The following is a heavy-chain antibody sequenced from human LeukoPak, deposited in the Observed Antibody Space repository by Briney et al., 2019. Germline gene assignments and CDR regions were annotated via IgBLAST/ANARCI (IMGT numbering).Heavy chain of an antibody. J-gene: IGHJ4*02. CDR3: VKDNPVLSH. D-gene: IGHD3-16*01. V-gene: IGHV3-30*02. Sequence: GGSLRPSCAASGFTFSSQGMHWVRQAPGMGLEWVAFIKSDENFKKYGDSVKGQFTISRDNSRDTVYLQMNSLKAEDTALYFCVKDNPVLSHWGQGTLVTVSS. CDR1: GFTFSSQG. CDR2: IKSDENFK.